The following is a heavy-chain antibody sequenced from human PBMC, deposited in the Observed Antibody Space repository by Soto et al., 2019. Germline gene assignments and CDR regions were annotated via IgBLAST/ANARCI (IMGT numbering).Heavy chain of an antibody. J-gene: IGHJ4*02. V-gene: IGHV1-69*02. D-gene: IGHD3-10*01. CDR3: ARGIYGSGSYYNP. CDR1: GGTFSSYT. Sequence: QVQLVQSGAEVKKPGSSVKVSCKASGGTFSSYTISWVRQAPGQGLEWMGRIIPILGIANYAQKFQGRVTITADKSTSTAYMELSSLRSEDMAVYYCARGIYGSGSYYNPWGQGTLVTVSS. CDR2: IIPILGIA.